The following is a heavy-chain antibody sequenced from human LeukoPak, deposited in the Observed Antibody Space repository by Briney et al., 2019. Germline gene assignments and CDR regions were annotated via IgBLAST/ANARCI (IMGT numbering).Heavy chain of an antibody. J-gene: IGHJ4*02. CDR2: ISSSSSYI. Sequence: GGSLRLSCAASGFTFSSYSMNWVRQAPGKGLEWVSSISSSSSYIYYADSVKGRFTISRDNAKNSLYLQMNSLKAEDTAVYYCARDGSIAAAVTIIDYWGQGTLVTVSS. V-gene: IGHV3-21*01. D-gene: IGHD6-13*01. CDR1: GFTFSSYS. CDR3: ARDGSIAAAVTIIDY.